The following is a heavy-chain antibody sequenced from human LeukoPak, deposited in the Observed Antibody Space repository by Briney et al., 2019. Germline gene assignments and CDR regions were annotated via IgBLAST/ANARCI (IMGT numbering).Heavy chain of an antibody. CDR2: IWYDGSNK. D-gene: IGHD1-14*01. Sequence: GGSLRLSCAASGFTFSSYGMHWVRQAPGKGLEWVVVIWYDGSNKYYADSVKGRFTISRDNSKNTLYLQMNSLRAEDTAVYYCARLSPEGDWGQGTLVTVSS. CDR1: GFTFSSYG. V-gene: IGHV3-33*01. J-gene: IGHJ4*02. CDR3: ARLSPEGD.